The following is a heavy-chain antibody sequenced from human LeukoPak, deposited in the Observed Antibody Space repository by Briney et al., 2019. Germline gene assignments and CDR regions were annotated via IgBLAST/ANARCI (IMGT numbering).Heavy chain of an antibody. J-gene: IGHJ4*02. CDR3: ARDLGYYDILTGYQH. V-gene: IGHV3-66*01. D-gene: IGHD3-9*01. CDR1: GFTFSSYY. CDR2: IYSGGST. Sequence: GGSLRLSCAASGFTFSSYYMSWVRQAPGKGLEWVSDIYSGGSTYYADSVKGRFTISRDNSKNTLYLQMNSLRAEDTAVYYCARDLGYYDILTGYQHWGQGTLVTVSS.